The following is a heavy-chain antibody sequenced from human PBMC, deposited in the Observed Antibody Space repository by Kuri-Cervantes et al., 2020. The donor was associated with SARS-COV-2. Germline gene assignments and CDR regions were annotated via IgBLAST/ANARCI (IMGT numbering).Heavy chain of an antibody. Sequence: SETLSLTCTVAGGSISSYYWSWIRQPAGKGLEWIGLIYTSGSTNYNPSLKSRVTMSVDTSKNQFSLKLSSVAAADTAVYYCARADSSSWPYWDYYYYGMDVWGQGTTVTVSS. CDR1: GGSISSYY. CDR2: IYTSGST. D-gene: IGHD6-13*01. J-gene: IGHJ6*02. CDR3: ARADSSSWPYWDYYYYGMDV. V-gene: IGHV4-4*07.